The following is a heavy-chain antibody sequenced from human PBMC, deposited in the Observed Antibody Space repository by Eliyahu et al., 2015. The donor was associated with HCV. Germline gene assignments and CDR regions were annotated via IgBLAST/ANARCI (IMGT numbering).Heavy chain of an antibody. CDR1: GFTFSSYA. D-gene: IGHD2-2*01. Sequence: EVQLLESGGGLVQPGGSLRLSXAASGFTFSSYAMSWVRQAPGKGLEWVAAISGSGGITYYADSVRGRFTISRDNSKNTLYLQMNSLRAEDTAVFYCAKDVDYASGYHFDHWGQGILVTVSS. CDR2: ISGSGGIT. J-gene: IGHJ4*02. CDR3: AKDVDYASGYHFDH. V-gene: IGHV3-23*01.